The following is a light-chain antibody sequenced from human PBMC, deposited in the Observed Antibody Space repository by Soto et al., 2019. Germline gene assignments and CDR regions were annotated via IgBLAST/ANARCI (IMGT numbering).Light chain of an antibody. CDR1: QSVNSNY. J-gene: IGKJ3*01. Sequence: EIVLTQSPGTLSVSPGERVTLSCRASQSVNSNYLAWYQQRPGQAPRLLIFGASYRATGIPDRFSGSGSGTDFTLTISRLEHEDFAVYSCQQYSSSPPEFTFAPGTRVDSK. CDR2: GAS. V-gene: IGKV3-20*01. CDR3: QQYSSSPPEFT.